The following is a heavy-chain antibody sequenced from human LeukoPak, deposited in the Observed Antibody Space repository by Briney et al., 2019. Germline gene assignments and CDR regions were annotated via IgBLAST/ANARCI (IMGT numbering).Heavy chain of an antibody. V-gene: IGHV3-48*03. J-gene: IGHJ5*02. CDR2: ISSSGSTI. CDR3: ARVGLQYNWFDP. CDR1: GFTFSSYE. D-gene: IGHD3-16*01. Sequence: QAGGSLGLSCAASGFTFSSYEMNWVRQAPGKGLEWVSYISSSGSTIYYADSVKGRFTISRDNAKNSLYLQMNSLRAEDTAVYYCARVGLQYNWFDPWGQGTLVTVSS.